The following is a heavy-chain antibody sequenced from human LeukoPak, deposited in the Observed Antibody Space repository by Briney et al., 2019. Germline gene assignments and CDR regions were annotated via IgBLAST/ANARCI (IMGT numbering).Heavy chain of an antibody. Sequence: SETLSLTCAVYGGSFSGYYWSWIRQPPGKGLEWIGEINHSGSTNYNPPLKSRVTISVDTSKNQFSLKLSSVTAADTAVYYCARRDTMVRGVKFHYWGQGTLVTVSS. V-gene: IGHV4-34*01. J-gene: IGHJ4*02. D-gene: IGHD3-10*01. CDR3: ARRDTMVRGVKFHY. CDR1: GGSFSGYY. CDR2: INHSGST.